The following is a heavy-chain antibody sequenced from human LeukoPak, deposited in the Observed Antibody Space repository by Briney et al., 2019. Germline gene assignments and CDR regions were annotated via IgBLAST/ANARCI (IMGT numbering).Heavy chain of an antibody. V-gene: IGHV1-18*04. Sequence: ASVKVSCKASGYTFTGYYMHWVRQAPGQGLEWRGWISAYNGNTNYAQKLQGRVTMTTDTSTSTAYMELRSLRSDDTAVYYCARGVCSGGSCYHNDYWGQGTLVTVSS. CDR3: ARGVCSGGSCYHNDY. D-gene: IGHD2-15*01. CDR2: ISAYNGNT. CDR1: GYTFTGYY. J-gene: IGHJ4*02.